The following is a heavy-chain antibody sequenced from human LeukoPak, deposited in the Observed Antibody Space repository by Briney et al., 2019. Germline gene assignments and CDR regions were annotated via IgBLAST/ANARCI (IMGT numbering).Heavy chain of an antibody. J-gene: IGHJ6*02. CDR2: ISTYSGNT. CDR3: ARGYCRSTSCHEPPLYGMDV. D-gene: IGHD2-2*01. Sequence: ASVKVSCKASGYTFTSHGITWVRQAPGQGLEWMGWISTYSGNTNYAQQLQGRVTMTSDTSTSTVYMELRSLRSDDTAVYYCARGYCRSTSCHEPPLYGMDVWGQGTTVTVS. V-gene: IGHV1-18*01. CDR1: GYTFTSHG.